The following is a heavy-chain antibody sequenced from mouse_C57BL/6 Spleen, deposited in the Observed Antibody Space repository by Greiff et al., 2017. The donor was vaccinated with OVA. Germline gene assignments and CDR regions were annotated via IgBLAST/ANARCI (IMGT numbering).Heavy chain of an antibody. D-gene: IGHD2-12*01. J-gene: IGHJ1*03. CDR3: ARTLYDWYFDV. V-gene: IGHV2-2*01. CDR2: IWSGGST. CDR1: GFSLTSYG. Sequence: VQLQQSGPGLVQPSQSLSITCTVSGFSLTSYGVHWVRQSPGKGLEWLGVIWSGGSTDYNAAFISRLSISKDNSKSQVFFKMNSLQADDTAIYYCARTLYDWYFDVWGTGTTVTVSS.